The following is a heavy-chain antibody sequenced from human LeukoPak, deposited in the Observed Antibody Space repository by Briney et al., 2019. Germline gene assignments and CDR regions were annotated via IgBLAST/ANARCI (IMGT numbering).Heavy chain of an antibody. D-gene: IGHD4-17*01. V-gene: IGHV3-48*02. Sequence: GGSLRPSCAASGFTFSSYSMNWVRQAPGKGLEWISYISSSSSTIYYADSVKGRFTISRDNAKNSLYLQMDSLRDEDTAVYYCARDGYGDYPLGASKVGDYWGQGTLVTVSS. J-gene: IGHJ4*02. CDR1: GFTFSSYS. CDR2: ISSSSSTI. CDR3: ARDGYGDYPLGASKVGDY.